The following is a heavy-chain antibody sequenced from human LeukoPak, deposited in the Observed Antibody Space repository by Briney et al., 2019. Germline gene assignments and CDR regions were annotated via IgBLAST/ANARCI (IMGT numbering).Heavy chain of an antibody. CDR1: GGSISSYY. CDR2: IYYSGST. J-gene: IGHJ2*01. V-gene: IGHV4-59*01. CDR3: ARGGPGDWYFDL. Sequence: SETLSLTCTVSGGSISSYYWSWIRQPPGKGLEWIGYIYYSGSTNYNPSLKSRVTISVDTSKNQFSLKLSPVTAADTAVYYCARGGPGDWYFDLWGRGTLVTVSS. D-gene: IGHD3-10*01.